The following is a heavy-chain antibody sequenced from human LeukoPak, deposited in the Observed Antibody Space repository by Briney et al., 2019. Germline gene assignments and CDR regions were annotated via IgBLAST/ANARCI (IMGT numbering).Heavy chain of an antibody. CDR2: IYYSGST. Sequence: PSETLSLTCTVSGGSIISSSYYWGWIRQPPGRGLEWIGSIYYSGSTYYNTSLKRRCTISVNTPKNHFSLKLSSVTAADTAVCYCARDPLIYGGYSNLPSVVWFDPWGQGTLVTVSS. D-gene: IGHD4-23*01. CDR3: ARDPLIYGGYSNLPSVVWFDP. CDR1: GGSIISSSYY. V-gene: IGHV4-39*07. J-gene: IGHJ5*02.